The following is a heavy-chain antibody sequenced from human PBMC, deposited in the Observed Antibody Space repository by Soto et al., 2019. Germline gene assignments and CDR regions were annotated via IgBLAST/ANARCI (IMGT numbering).Heavy chain of an antibody. CDR3: AREASYSSSIGGDFDI. J-gene: IGHJ3*02. D-gene: IGHD6-6*01. Sequence: GGSLRLSCAASGFTFSSYWMHWVRQAPGKGLVWVSRINSDGSSTSYADSVKGRFTISRDNAKNTLYLQMNSLRAEDTAVEDCAREASYSSSIGGDFDIWGQGTMVTVSS. CDR1: GFTFSSYW. V-gene: IGHV3-74*01. CDR2: INSDGSST.